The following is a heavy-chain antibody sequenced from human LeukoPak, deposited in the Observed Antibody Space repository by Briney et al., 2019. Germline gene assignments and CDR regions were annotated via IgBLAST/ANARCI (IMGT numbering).Heavy chain of an antibody. CDR1: GYTFTGHY. CDR3: ARNSDDFWGGYSSHNYYYYGMDV. Sequence: ASVKVSCKASGYTFTGHYMHWVRQAPGQGLEWMGWISPNNGGTKYAQKFQGRVSMTRDTSISTAYMELRSLRSDDTAVYYCARNSDDFWGGYSSHNYYYYGMDVWGQGTTVTVSS. J-gene: IGHJ6*02. D-gene: IGHD3-3*01. CDR2: ISPNNGGT. V-gene: IGHV1-2*02.